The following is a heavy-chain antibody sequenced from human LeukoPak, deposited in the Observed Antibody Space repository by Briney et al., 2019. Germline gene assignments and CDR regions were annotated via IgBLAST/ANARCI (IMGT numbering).Heavy chain of an antibody. J-gene: IGHJ4*02. V-gene: IGHV3-53*01. CDR1: GLIVSSNY. CDR2: IYTGGDT. Sequence: PGGSLRLSCAVSGLIVSSNYMSWVRQAPGKGLEWVSVIYTGGDTYYVDSVKGRFTVSRDNSKNNLYLQMNSLRPEDTAVYYCARGPRRGPGDYFDYWGQGTLVTVSS. D-gene: IGHD7-27*01. CDR3: ARGPRRGPGDYFDY.